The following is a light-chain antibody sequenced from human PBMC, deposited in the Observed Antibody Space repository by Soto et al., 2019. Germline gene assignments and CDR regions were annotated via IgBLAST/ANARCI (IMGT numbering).Light chain of an antibody. J-gene: IGKJ2*01. CDR1: QSVTNNY. CDR3: QQYGSSPYT. V-gene: IGKV3-20*01. CDR2: GAS. Sequence: ENVLTQSPGTLSLSPGERATLSCRASQSVTNNYLAWFQQKPGQAPRLLIYGASNRATGIPDRFSGSGSGTDFTLTISRVEPEDFAVYYCQQYGSSPYTFGQGTKLEIK.